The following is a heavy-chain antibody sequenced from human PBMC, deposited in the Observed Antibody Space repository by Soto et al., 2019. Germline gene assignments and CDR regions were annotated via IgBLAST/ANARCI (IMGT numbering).Heavy chain of an antibody. CDR3: ARDGDALAPNNWFDL. D-gene: IGHD7-27*01. V-gene: IGHV4-59*01. CDR1: GGSISSYY. CDR2: IYYSGST. J-gene: IGHJ5*02. Sequence: PSETLSLTCTVSGGSISSYYWSWIRQPPGKGLEWIGYIYYSGSTNYNPSLKSRVTISVDTSKNQFSLKLSSVTAADTAVYYCARDGDALAPNNWFDLWGQGNLVTVSS.